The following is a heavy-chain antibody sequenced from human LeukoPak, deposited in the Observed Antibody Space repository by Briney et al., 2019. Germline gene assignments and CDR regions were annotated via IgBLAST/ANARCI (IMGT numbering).Heavy chain of an antibody. Sequence: ASVKVSCKASGYTFTSYDINWVRQATGQGLEWMGWMNPNSGNTGYAQKFQGRVTMTRNTSISTAYMELSSLRSEDTAVYYCARATPANILRWKEYYFDYWGQGTLVTVSS. CDR2: MNPNSGNT. CDR3: ARATPANILRWKEYYFDY. D-gene: IGHD4-23*01. V-gene: IGHV1-8*01. J-gene: IGHJ4*02. CDR1: GYTFTSYD.